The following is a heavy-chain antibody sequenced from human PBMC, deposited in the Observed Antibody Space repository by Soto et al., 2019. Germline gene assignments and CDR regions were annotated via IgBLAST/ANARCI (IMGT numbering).Heavy chain of an antibody. Sequence: EVQLVESGGGLVKPGGSLRLSCAASGFTFSSYSMNWVRQAPGKGLEWVSSISSSSSYISYADSVKGRFTISRDNAKNSLYLQMNSLRAEDTAVYYCARDRSPFSEYYFDYWGQGTLVTVSS. CDR1: GFTFSSYS. CDR3: ARDRSPFSEYYFDY. J-gene: IGHJ4*02. D-gene: IGHD3-3*01. V-gene: IGHV3-21*01. CDR2: ISSSSSYI.